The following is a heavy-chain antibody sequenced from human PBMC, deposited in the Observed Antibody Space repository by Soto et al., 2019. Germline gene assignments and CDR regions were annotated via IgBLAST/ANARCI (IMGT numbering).Heavy chain of an antibody. CDR2: VYYTGRT. V-gene: IGHV4-61*01. CDR1: GGSFKSGSYY. D-gene: IGHD3-16*01. J-gene: IGHJ4*02. Sequence: PSETLSLTCTVSGGSFKSGSYYWSWVRQPPGKGLEWIGYVYYTGRTSYSPSLKSRVTISADTSKNQFSLILTSVTTADTAVYYCARDYDYFDYWGQGSLVTVSS. CDR3: ARDYDYFDY.